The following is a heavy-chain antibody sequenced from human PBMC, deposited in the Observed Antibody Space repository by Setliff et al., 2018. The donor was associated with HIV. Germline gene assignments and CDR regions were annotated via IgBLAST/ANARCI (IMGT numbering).Heavy chain of an antibody. Sequence: ASVKVSCKASGYTFTGYAMNWVRQAPGQGLEWMGWINTNTGNPTYAQGFTGRFVFSLDTSVSTAYLQISSLKAEDTAVYYCARDGSGWDYYYYGMDVWGQGTTVTVSS. CDR1: GYTFTGYA. CDR3: ARDGSGWDYYYYGMDV. CDR2: INTNTGNP. V-gene: IGHV7-4-1*02. J-gene: IGHJ6*02. D-gene: IGHD6-19*01.